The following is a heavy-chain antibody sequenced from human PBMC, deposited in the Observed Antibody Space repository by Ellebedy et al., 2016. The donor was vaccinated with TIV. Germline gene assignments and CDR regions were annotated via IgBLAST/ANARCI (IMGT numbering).Heavy chain of an antibody. CDR1: GFTFSNYA. V-gene: IGHV3-23*01. D-gene: IGHD6-13*01. CDR2: ISGSGGST. Sequence: GESLKISCAASGFTFSNYAMNWVRQAPGKGLEWVSGISGSGGSTYYADSVKGRFTISRDNAKNSLYLQMNSLRVEDTAVYYCAGDSRGITAAGTSLHYWGQGTLVTVSS. J-gene: IGHJ4*02. CDR3: AGDSRGITAAGTSLHY.